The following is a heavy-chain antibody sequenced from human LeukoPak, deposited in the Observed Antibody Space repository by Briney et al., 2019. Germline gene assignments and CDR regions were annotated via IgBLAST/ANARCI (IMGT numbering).Heavy chain of an antibody. J-gene: IGHJ4*02. CDR3: ASSFGNYALDY. V-gene: IGHV4-59*01. CDR1: GGSISSYY. D-gene: IGHD3-10*01. CDR2: IYYSGST. Sequence: SETLSLTCTVSGGSISSYYWSWIRQPPGKGLEWIGYIYYSGSTNYNPSLKSRVTISVDTSKNQFSLKLSCVTAADTAVYYCASSFGNYALDYWGQGTLVTVSS.